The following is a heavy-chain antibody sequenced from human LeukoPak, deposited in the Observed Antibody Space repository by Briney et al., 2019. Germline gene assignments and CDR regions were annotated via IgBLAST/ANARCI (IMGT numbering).Heavy chain of an antibody. D-gene: IGHD2-21*02. Sequence: ASVKVSCKASGYTFTTYYMHWVRQAPGQGLEWMGWINPNSGGTNYAQKFQGRVTMTRDTSISTAYVELSRLRSDDTAVYYCAGEVVTATRGDAFDIWGQGTMVTVSS. V-gene: IGHV1-2*02. J-gene: IGHJ3*02. CDR3: AGEVVTATRGDAFDI. CDR1: GYTFTTYY. CDR2: INPNSGGT.